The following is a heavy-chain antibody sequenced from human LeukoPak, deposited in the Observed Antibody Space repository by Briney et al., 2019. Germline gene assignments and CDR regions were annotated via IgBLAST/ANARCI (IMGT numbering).Heavy chain of an antibody. V-gene: IGHV3-53*05. Sequence: GGSLRLSCAASGFTVSSNYMSWVRQAPGKGLEWVSVIYSGGSTYYADSVKGRFTISRDNSKNTLYLQMNSLRAEDTAVYYCAKDLGGIDYYGMDVWGQGTTVTVSS. CDR2: IYSGGST. CDR1: GFTVSSNY. CDR3: AKDLGGIDYYGMDV. D-gene: IGHD1-14*01. J-gene: IGHJ6*02.